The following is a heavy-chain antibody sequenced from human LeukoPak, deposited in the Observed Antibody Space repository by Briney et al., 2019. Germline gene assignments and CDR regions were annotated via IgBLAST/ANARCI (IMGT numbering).Heavy chain of an antibody. J-gene: IGHJ4*02. Sequence: SETLSLTCTVSGGSISSYYWNWIRQPPGKGQEWIGYIYYSGSTNYNPSLKSRVTISVDTAKNQFSLKLSSVTAADTAVYYCARLEGVGATPFDYWGQGTLVTVSS. V-gene: IGHV4-59*08. CDR2: IYYSGST. CDR3: ARLEGVGATPFDY. D-gene: IGHD1-26*01. CDR1: GGSISSYY.